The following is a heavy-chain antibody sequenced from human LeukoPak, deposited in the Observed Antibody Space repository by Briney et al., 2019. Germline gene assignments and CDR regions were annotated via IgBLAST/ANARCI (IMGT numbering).Heavy chain of an antibody. J-gene: IGHJ4*02. CDR3: ARKVVGSNFDY. CDR2: INHSGST. Sequence: SETLSLTCAVYGGSFSGYYWSWIRQPPGKGLEWIGEINHSGSTNYNPSLKSRVTISVATSKHQFCLKLSSVTAADTAVYYCARKVVGSNFDYWGQGTLVTVSS. D-gene: IGHD2-15*01. V-gene: IGHV4-34*01. CDR1: GGSFSGYY.